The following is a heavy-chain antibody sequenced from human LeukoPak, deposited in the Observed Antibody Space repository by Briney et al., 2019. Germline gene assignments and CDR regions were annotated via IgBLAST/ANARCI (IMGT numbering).Heavy chain of an antibody. CDR1: GGSISSYY. CDR2: IHYTGST. CDR3: AKSGGYGLIDY. J-gene: IGHJ4*02. V-gene: IGHV4-59*08. Sequence: ASETLSLTCTVSGGSISSYYWSWIRQPPGKGLECIGYIHYTGSTNYNASLKSRVTISVDTSKNQFSLKLNSVTAADTAMYYCAKSGGYGLIDYWGQGTLVTVSS. D-gene: IGHD1-26*01.